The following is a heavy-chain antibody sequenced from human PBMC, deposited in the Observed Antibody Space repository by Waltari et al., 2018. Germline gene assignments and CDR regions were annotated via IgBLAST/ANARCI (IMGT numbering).Heavy chain of an antibody. CDR3: ARDTGALWMDV. J-gene: IGHJ6*02. CDR1: EYTFTSSY. V-gene: IGHV1-46*01. CDR2: INPRGGST. D-gene: IGHD2-21*01. Sequence: QVQLVQSGAEVKKPGASVKISCKTSEYTFTSSYIHWVRQAPGQGLEWMGIINPRGGSTIYEKKCQGRVTMTRDTSTSTVYMELSSLRSEDTAVYYCARDTGALWMDVWGQGTTVTVSS.